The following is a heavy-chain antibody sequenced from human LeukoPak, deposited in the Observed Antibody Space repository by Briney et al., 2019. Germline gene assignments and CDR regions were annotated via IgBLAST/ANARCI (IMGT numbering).Heavy chain of an antibody. D-gene: IGHD3-3*01. V-gene: IGHV3-33*01. J-gene: IGHJ4*02. Sequence: QPGGSLRLSCAASGFTFSSYGMHWVRQAPGKGLEWVAVIWYDGSNKYYADSVKGRFTISRDNSKNTLYLQMNSLRAEDTAVYYCAREKTIFGVVIHFDYWGQGTLVTVSS. CDR3: AREKTIFGVVIHFDY. CDR2: IWYDGSNK. CDR1: GFTFSSYG.